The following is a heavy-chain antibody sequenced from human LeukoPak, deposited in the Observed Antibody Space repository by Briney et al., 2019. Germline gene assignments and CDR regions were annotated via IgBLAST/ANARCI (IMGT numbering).Heavy chain of an antibody. CDR3: ARGGSAWYFDY. CDR2: IWYDGSNK. V-gene: IGHV3-33*03. CDR1: GFTFSSYG. D-gene: IGHD6-19*01. Sequence: PGGSLRLSCAASGFTFSSYGMHWVRQAPGKGLEWVAVIWYDGSNKYYTDSVKGRFTISRDNPKNTLYLQMNSLRAEDTAIYYCARGGSAWYFDYWGQGTLVTVSS. J-gene: IGHJ4*02.